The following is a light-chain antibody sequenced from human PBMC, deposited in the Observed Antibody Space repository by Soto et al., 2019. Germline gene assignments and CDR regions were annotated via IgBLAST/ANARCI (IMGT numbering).Light chain of an antibody. J-gene: IGLJ2*01. V-gene: IGLV1-40*01. CDR3: QSYDSSLSGPS. Sequence: QSVLTQPPSVSGAPGQRVTISCTGSSSNIGAGYDVHWYQQLPGTAPKLLIYGNSNRPSGVPDRFSGSKSGTSASLAITGLQAGDEADYYCQSYDSSLSGPSFGGGTKVTVL. CDR2: GNS. CDR1: SSNIGAGYD.